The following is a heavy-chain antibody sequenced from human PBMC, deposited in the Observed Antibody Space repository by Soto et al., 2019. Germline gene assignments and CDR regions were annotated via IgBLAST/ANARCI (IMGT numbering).Heavy chain of an antibody. V-gene: IGHV2-26*01. J-gene: IGHJ3*02. Sequence: QVTLKESGPVLVKPTETLTLTCTVSGFSLSNARMGVSWIRQPPGKALEWLAHIFSNDEKSYSTSLKSRLTIPQDTSIRQLVRTMTNVDPLDTATYYCARLWSYCSGGSCYPRPPYGDYDLDACDIWGQGTMVTVSS. CDR3: ARLWSYCSGGSCYPRPPYGDYDLDACDI. CDR1: GFSLSNARMG. CDR2: IFSNDEK. D-gene: IGHD2-15*01.